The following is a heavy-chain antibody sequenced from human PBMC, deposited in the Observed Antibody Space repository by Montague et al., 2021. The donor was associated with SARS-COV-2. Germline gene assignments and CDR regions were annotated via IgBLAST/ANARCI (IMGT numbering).Heavy chain of an antibody. J-gene: IGHJ4*02. CDR3: TRTEVGIFDFYYFDT. CDR2: RFQNGAT. Sequence: SETLSLTCSVSGFSISSGNYWGWIRQPPGKALEWIGSRFQNGATYYSPSLKRQVTILLVTTKNKFSLSLTSVTAADTAVYYCTRTEVGIFDFYYFDTWGQGSLVIVSS. D-gene: IGHD3-22*01. V-gene: IGHV4-38-2*02. CDR1: GFSISSGNY.